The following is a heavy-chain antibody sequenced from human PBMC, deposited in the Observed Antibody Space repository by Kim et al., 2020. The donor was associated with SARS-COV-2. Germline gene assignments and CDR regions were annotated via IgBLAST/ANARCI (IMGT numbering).Heavy chain of an antibody. V-gene: IGHV3-48*04. J-gene: IGHJ1*01. D-gene: IGHD1-20*01. Sequence: GGSLRLSCAASGFTFSSYSMNWVRQAPGKGLEWVSYISGSSSSIXYADSVQGRFTISRDNTKNSLYLQXNSLRXXXPAVYYXXRXLRDNNPNXGQGXLVT. CDR2: ISGSSSSI. CDR3: XRXLRDNNPN. CDR1: GFTFSSYS.